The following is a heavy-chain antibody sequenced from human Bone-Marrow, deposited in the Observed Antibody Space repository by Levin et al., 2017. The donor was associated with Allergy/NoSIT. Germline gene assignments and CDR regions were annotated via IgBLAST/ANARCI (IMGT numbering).Heavy chain of an antibody. CDR1: GFTFSSYG. J-gene: IGHJ6*02. D-gene: IGHD3-9*01. V-gene: IGHV3-30*18. CDR3: AKDTQLRYFDWLGIPYYYGMDV. Sequence: PGGSLRLSCAASGFTFSSYGMHWVRQAPGKGLEWVAVISYDGSNKYYADSVKGRFTISRDNSKNTLYLQMNSLRAEDTAVYYCAKDTQLRYFDWLGIPYYYGMDVWGQGTTVTVSS. CDR2: ISYDGSNK.